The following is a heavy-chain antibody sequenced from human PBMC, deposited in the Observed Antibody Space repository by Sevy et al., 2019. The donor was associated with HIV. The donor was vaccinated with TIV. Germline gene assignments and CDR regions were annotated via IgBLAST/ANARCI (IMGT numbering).Heavy chain of an antibody. D-gene: IGHD3-10*01. Sequence: GGSLRLSCTASGFAFSTYGMHWVRQAPGKGLEWVETIWYEGINKDYAEPVKGRFTITRDTSKNTRYLQMNSLRVDDTAVYYCARERRSSGIDYWGQGMLVTVSS. CDR3: ARERRSSGIDY. J-gene: IGHJ4*01. V-gene: IGHV3-33*01. CDR1: GFAFSTYG. CDR2: IWYEGINK.